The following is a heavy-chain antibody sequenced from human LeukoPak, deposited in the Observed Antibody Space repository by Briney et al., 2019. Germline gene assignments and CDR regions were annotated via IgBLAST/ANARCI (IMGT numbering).Heavy chain of an antibody. CDR3: ARAPSSVYFDY. D-gene: IGHD6-6*01. V-gene: IGHV3-30*09. J-gene: IGHJ4*02. CDR2: ISYDGTSK. CDR1: GFTFSSSA. Sequence: GGSLRLSCAASGFTFSSSAMHWVRQAPGKGLQWVAVISYDGTSKYYADSVKGRFVISRDNSKNTLYLQMNSLRVEDAAVYYCARAPSSVYFDYWGQGTLLTVSS.